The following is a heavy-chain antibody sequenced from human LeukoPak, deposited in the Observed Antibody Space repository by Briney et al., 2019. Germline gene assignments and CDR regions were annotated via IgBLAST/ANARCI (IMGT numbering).Heavy chain of an antibody. D-gene: IGHD6-13*01. V-gene: IGHV3-48*04. CDR2: ISSSSSTI. Sequence: GGSLRLSCAASGFTFSSYSMNWVRQAPGKGLEWVSYISSSSSTIYYADSVKGRFTISRDNAKNSLYLQMNSLRAEDTAVYYCAREGLGIAAAGTPVDAFDIWGQGTMVTVSS. J-gene: IGHJ3*02. CDR3: AREGLGIAAAGTPVDAFDI. CDR1: GFTFSSYS.